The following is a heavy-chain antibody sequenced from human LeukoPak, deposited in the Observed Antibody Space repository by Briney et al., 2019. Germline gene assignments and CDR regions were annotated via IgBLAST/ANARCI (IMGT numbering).Heavy chain of an antibody. CDR3: ARGGYYYDSSGPDAFDI. CDR2: IYTSGST. Sequence: SEILSLTCTVSGGSISSYYWSWIRQPAGKGLEWIGRIYTSGSTNYNPSLKSRVTMSVDTSKNQFSLKLSSVTAADTAVYYCARGGYYYDSSGPDAFDIWGQGTMVTVSS. J-gene: IGHJ3*02. D-gene: IGHD3-22*01. CDR1: GGSISSYY. V-gene: IGHV4-4*07.